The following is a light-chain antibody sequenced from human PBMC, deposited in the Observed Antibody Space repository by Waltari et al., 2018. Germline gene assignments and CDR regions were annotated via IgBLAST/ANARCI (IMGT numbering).Light chain of an antibody. Sequence: DIQSTHSHSYPPASVGHSVNIACRASQGISSYLAGYQQKPGKAPKLLIYDASTLQGGVPSRFSGSGSGTEVTLTISSLQPEDFATYYCQQLNSYPQVSTFGQGTRLEIK. CDR3: QQLNSYPQVST. V-gene: IGKV1-9*01. J-gene: IGKJ5*01. CDR2: DAS. CDR1: QGISSY.